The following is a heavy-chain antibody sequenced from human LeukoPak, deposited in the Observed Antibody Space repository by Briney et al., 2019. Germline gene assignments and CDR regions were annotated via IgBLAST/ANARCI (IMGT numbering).Heavy chain of an antibody. CDR3: VRDDYDFWSGYQRYFEF. V-gene: IGHV3-23*01. CDR2: IGAGDKYT. Sequence: GGSLRLSCVASGFTFSSYWMNWVRQAPGKGLEWVSSIGAGDKYTYYGDSVKGRSTISRDNSKNTLYLQMNSLRAGDTAIYYCVRDDYDFWSGYQRYFEFWGQGTLVTVSS. J-gene: IGHJ4*02. D-gene: IGHD3-3*01. CDR1: GFTFSSYW.